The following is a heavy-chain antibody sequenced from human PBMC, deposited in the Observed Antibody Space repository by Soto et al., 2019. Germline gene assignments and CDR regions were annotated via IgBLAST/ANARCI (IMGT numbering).Heavy chain of an antibody. D-gene: IGHD3-22*01. J-gene: IGHJ5*02. CDR2: IYYSGST. CDR1: GGSISGYY. Sequence: SETLSLTCTVSGGSISGYYWSWIRQPPGKGLEWIGYIYYSGSTNYNPSLKSRVTISVDTSKNQFPLKLSSVTAADTAVYYCARVKAYYYDSSGSYELDPWGQGTLVTVSS. CDR3: ARVKAYYYDSSGSYELDP. V-gene: IGHV4-59*01.